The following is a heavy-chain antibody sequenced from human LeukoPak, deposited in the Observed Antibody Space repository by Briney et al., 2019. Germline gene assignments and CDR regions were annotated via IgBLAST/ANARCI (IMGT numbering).Heavy chain of an antibody. CDR3: ARLLWFGELSPHDY. CDR1: GFTFSSYS. J-gene: IGHJ4*02. CDR2: ISSSSSYI. Sequence: PGGSLRLSCAASGFTFSSYSMNWVRQAPGKGLEWVSSISSSSSYIYYADSVKGRFTISRDNAKNSLYLQMNSLRAEDTAVYYCARLLWFGELSPHDYWGQGTLSPSPQ. D-gene: IGHD3-10*01. V-gene: IGHV3-21*01.